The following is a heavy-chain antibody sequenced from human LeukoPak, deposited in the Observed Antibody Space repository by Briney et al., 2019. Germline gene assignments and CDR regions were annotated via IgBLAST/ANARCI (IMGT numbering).Heavy chain of an antibody. CDR2: IIPIFGTA. D-gene: IGHD2-15*01. Sequence: GASVKVSCTASGGTFSSYAISWVRQAPGQGLEWMGGIIPIFGTANYAQKFQGRVTITADESTSTAYMELSSLRSEDTAVYYCALSVYCSGGSCYFFDYWGQGTLVTVSS. CDR3: ALSVYCSGGSCYFFDY. CDR1: GGTFSSYA. V-gene: IGHV1-69*13. J-gene: IGHJ4*02.